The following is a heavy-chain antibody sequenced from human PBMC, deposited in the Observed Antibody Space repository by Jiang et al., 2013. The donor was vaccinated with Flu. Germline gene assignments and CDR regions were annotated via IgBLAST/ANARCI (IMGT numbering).Heavy chain of an antibody. Sequence: SQTLSLTCAISGDSVSSNSAAWNWIRQSPSRGLEWLGRTYFRSKWYDDYAPSVASRLTIILDTSKNQFSLQMGSVTPEDTAVYYCARGLYSGNYYYHDYWGPGNPGHRLL. J-gene: IGHJ4*02. CDR3: ARGLYSGNYYYHDY. D-gene: IGHD1-26*01. V-gene: IGHV6-1*01. CDR1: GDSVSSNSAA. CDR2: TYFRSKWYD.